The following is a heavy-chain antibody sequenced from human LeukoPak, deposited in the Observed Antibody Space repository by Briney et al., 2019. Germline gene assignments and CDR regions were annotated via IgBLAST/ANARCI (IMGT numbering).Heavy chain of an antibody. D-gene: IGHD3-10*01. CDR1: RYTFIGYY. Sequence: ASVKVSCKASRYTFIGYYMHWVRQAPGQGLEWMGWINPNTGGTDYEQKFQGRVTMTRDTFISTAYMELSRLTSDDTALYYCVRDRYYGSGHVYQMDVWGQGTTVTVSS. V-gene: IGHV1-2*02. CDR2: INPNTGGT. CDR3: VRDRYYGSGHVYQMDV. J-gene: IGHJ6*02.